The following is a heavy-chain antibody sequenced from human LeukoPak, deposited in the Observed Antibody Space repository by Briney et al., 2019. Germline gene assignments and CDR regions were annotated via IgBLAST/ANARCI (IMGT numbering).Heavy chain of an antibody. CDR1: GFTFSSYA. Sequence: GGSLRLSCAASGFTFSSYAMSWVRQAPGKGLEWVSAISGSGGSTYYADSVKGRFTISRDNSKNTLYLQMNSLRAEDTAVYYCAKVDSGYAGYCSGGSCYCDNWGQGTQVTVSS. J-gene: IGHJ4*02. CDR3: AKVDSGYAGYCSGGSCYCDN. CDR2: ISGSGGST. D-gene: IGHD2-15*01. V-gene: IGHV3-23*01.